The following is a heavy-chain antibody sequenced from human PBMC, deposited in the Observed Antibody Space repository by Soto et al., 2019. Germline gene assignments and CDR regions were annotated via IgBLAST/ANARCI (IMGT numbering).Heavy chain of an antibody. CDR2: VLPMFGTA. CDR3: ARSLEADSSGYYVPTERSAPFY. D-gene: IGHD2-2*03. Sequence: PVKLSCKASGGTFSSYAISWVRQAPGQGLEWIGGVLPMFGTANYAQKFQGRVTITADESTSTASMELSSLRSEDTAVYYCARSLEADSSGYYVPTERSAPFYWGPGSLVTVSS. V-gene: IGHV1-69*13. CDR1: GGTFSSYA. J-gene: IGHJ4*02.